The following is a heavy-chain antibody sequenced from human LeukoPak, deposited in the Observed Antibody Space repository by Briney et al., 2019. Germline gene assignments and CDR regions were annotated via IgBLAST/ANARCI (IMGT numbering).Heavy chain of an antibody. CDR3: ARDDGYYYYMDV. CDR2: ISSSSSYI. Sequence: GGSLRLSCAASGFTFSNYNMNWVRQAPGKGLEWVSSISSSSSYIYYADSVKGRFTISRDNAKNSLYLQMNSLRAEDTAVYYCARDDGYYYYMDVWGKGTTVTISS. V-gene: IGHV3-21*01. D-gene: IGHD5-24*01. J-gene: IGHJ6*03. CDR1: GFTFSNYN.